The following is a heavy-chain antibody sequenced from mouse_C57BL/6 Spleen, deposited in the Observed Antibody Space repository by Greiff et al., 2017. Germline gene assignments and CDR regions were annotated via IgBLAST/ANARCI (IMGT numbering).Heavy chain of an antibody. Sequence: QVQLKQSGAELARPGASVKLSCKASGYTFTSYGISWVKQRTGQGLEWIGEIYPRSGNTYYNEKFKGKATLTADKSSSTAYMELRSLTSEDSAVYFCARGGSDGYLDYWGQGTTLTVSS. CDR3: ARGGSDGYLDY. J-gene: IGHJ2*01. V-gene: IGHV1-81*01. D-gene: IGHD2-3*01. CDR1: GYTFTSYG. CDR2: IYPRSGNT.